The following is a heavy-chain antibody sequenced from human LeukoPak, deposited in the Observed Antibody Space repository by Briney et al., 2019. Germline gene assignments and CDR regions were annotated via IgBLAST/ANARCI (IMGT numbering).Heavy chain of an antibody. V-gene: IGHV1-2*02. J-gene: IGHJ4*02. D-gene: IGHD1-26*01. Sequence: ASVKVSCKASGYTFTDYYLHWVRQAPGHGLEWMGWIYPKTGVTKYEQTFQGRVTMTRDTSISTAYMEVSRLRSDDTAVFYCARDLAMYSPDLDYWGQGTLVTVSS. CDR1: GYTFTDYY. CDR3: ARDLAMYSPDLDY. CDR2: IYPKTGVT.